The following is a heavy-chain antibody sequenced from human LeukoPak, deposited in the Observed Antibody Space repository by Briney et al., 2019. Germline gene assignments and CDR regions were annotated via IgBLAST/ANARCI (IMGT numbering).Heavy chain of an antibody. V-gene: IGHV1-24*01. CDR2: FDPEDGEP. D-gene: IGHD4-17*01. J-gene: IGHJ4*02. CDR3: AKSHGDYGLLDY. CDR1: GYSLTDLS. Sequence: ASVKVSCKVSGYSLTDLSLHWVRQAPGKGLEWMGGFDPEDGEPIYAQKFQGRLSMTEDTSKDTGYMELRTLRSEGTALYYCAKSHGDYGLLDYWDQGTLVTVSS.